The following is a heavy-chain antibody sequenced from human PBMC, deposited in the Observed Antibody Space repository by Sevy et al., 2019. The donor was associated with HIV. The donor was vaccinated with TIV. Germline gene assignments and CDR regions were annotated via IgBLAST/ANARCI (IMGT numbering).Heavy chain of an antibody. V-gene: IGHV3-21*01. J-gene: IGHJ6*03. Sequence: GGSLRLSCAASGFTFSSYSMNWVRQAPGKGLEWVSSISSSSSYIYYADSVKGRFTISRDNAKNSLYLQMNSLRAEDTAVYYCARGAVAGPSYYYYYYMDVWGKGTTVTVSS. CDR2: ISSSSSYI. CDR3: ARGAVAGPSYYYYYYMDV. D-gene: IGHD6-19*01. CDR1: GFTFSSYS.